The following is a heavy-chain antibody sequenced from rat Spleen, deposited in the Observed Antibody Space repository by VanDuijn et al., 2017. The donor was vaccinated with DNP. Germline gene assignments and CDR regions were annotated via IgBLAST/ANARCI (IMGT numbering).Heavy chain of an antibody. CDR3: ATSESAGFVY. CDR2: ISYSGST. Sequence: EVQLQESGPGLVKPSQSLSLTCSVTTYSITSNYWGWIRKFPGNKMEWMGYISYSGSTGYNPSLKSRISITRDTSKRQFFLQLNSVTTEDTATYYCATSESAGFVYWGQGTLVTVSS. V-gene: IGHV3-1*01. J-gene: IGHJ3*01. CDR1: TYSITSNY. D-gene: IGHD3-7*01.